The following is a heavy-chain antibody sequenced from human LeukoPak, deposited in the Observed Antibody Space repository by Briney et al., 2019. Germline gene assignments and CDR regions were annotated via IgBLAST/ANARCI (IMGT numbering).Heavy chain of an antibody. Sequence: ASVKVSCKASGYTFTGYYMHWGRQAPGQGLEWMGWINPNSGGTNYAQKFRGRVTMTRDTSISTAYMELSSLRSEDTAVYYCASTQPLQEKIGVVPAEDDYWGQGTLVTVSS. CDR1: GYTFTGYY. J-gene: IGHJ4*02. V-gene: IGHV1-2*02. D-gene: IGHD2-2*01. CDR2: INPNSGGT. CDR3: ASTQPLQEKIGVVPAEDDY.